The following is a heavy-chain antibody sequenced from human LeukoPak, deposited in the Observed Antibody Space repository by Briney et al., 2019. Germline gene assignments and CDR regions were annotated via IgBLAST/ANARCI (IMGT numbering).Heavy chain of an antibody. V-gene: IGHV3-30*18. CDR1: GFTFSSYG. J-gene: IGHJ5*02. D-gene: IGHD2-15*01. Sequence: GGSLRLSCAASGFTFSSYGMHWVRQAPGKGLEWVAVISYDGSNKYYADSVKGRFTISRDNSKNTLYLQMNSLRAEDTAVYYCAKVPPRYCSGGSCYWFDPWGQGTLATVSS. CDR3: AKVPPRYCSGGSCYWFDP. CDR2: ISYDGSNK.